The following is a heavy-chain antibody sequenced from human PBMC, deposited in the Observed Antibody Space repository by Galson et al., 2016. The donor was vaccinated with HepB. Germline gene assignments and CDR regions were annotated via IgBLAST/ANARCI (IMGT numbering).Heavy chain of an antibody. CDR2: ISSTSDYI. Sequence: SLRLSCAGSGFIFSRYKMNWVRQAPGKGLEWVSSISSTSDYIHFADSVRGRFTVSRDNAENSLYLQMDSLRAEDTALYFCAREILSRNLSHQNWFDPWGQGTLVTVSS. J-gene: IGHJ5*02. CDR3: AREILSRNLSHQNWFDP. V-gene: IGHV3-21*01. CDR1: GFIFSRYK. D-gene: IGHD3-3*02.